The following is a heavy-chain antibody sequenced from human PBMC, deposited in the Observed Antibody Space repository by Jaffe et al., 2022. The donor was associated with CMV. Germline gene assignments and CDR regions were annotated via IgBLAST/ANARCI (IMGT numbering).Heavy chain of an antibody. J-gene: IGHJ4*02. D-gene: IGHD5-12*01. V-gene: IGHV3-15*01. CDR3: TTIIRGYDSGLFDY. Sequence: EVQLVESGGGLVKPGGSLRLSCAASGFTFSNAWMSWVRQAPGKGLEWVGRIKSKTDGGTTDYAAPVKGRFTISRDDSKNTLYLQMNSLKTEDTAVYYCTTIIRGYDSGLFDYWGQGTLVTVSS. CDR1: GFTFSNAW. CDR2: IKSKTDGGTT.